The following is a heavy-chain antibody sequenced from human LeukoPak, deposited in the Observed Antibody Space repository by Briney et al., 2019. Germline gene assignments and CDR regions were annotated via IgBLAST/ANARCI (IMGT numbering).Heavy chain of an antibody. CDR3: AKDSGSYLKNYYYMDV. Sequence: GGSLRLSCAASGFTFDDYAMHWVRQAPGKGLEWVSGISRNSGSIGYADSVKGRFTISRDNAKNSLYLQMNSLRAEDMALYYCAKDSGSYLKNYYYMDVWGKGTTVTVSS. CDR2: ISRNSGSI. CDR1: GFTFDDYA. J-gene: IGHJ6*03. D-gene: IGHD1-26*01. V-gene: IGHV3-9*03.